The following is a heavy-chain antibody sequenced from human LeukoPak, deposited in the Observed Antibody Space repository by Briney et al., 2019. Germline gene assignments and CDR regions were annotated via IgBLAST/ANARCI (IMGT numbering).Heavy chain of an antibody. Sequence: SETLSLTCSDSGYSISSGYYWGWMRQPPGKGLERIGSVYHSGSTFYNPSLESRVTISVDTSKNQFSLKLRSVTAADTAVYFCARDRYGDYPYWGQGLLVTVSS. D-gene: IGHD4-17*01. CDR3: ARDRYGDYPY. CDR1: GYSISSGYY. CDR2: VYHSGST. J-gene: IGHJ4*02. V-gene: IGHV4-38-2*02.